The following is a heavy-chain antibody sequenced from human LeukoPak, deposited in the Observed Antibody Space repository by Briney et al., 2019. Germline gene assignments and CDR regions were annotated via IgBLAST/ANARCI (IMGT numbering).Heavy chain of an antibody. CDR3: ARGPYYYDSSGPYYYMDV. CDR1: GGSISSYY. J-gene: IGHJ6*03. Sequence: PSETLSLTCTVSGGSISSYYWSWIRQPAGKGLEWIGRIYTSGSTNYNPSLKSRVTISVDTSKNQFSLKLSSVTAADTAVYYCARGPYYYDSSGPYYYMDVWGKGTTVTVSS. V-gene: IGHV4-4*07. D-gene: IGHD3-22*01. CDR2: IYTSGST.